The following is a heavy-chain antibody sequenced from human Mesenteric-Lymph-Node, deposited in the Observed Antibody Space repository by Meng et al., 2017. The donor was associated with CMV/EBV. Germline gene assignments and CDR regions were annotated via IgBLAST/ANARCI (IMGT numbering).Heavy chain of an antibody. V-gene: IGHV1-3*04. CDR3: ARTNNWGFDY. J-gene: IGHJ4*02. CDR1: GYTFRSYA. CDR2: INIVEDKT. Sequence: QVQLVQSGAEVKKPGASVKVSCKASGYTFRSYAMHWVRQAPGQRLEWMGWINIVEDKTKTSQNFQGRVTLTRDTSANTAYMELSSLRSDDTAVYYCARTNNWGFDYWGQGTLVTVSS. D-gene: IGHD3-16*01.